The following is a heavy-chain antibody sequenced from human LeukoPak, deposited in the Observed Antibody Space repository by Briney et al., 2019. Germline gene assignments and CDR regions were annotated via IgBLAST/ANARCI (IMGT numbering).Heavy chain of an antibody. D-gene: IGHD3-22*01. CDR2: IKQDGSEK. CDR1: GFTFSSYW. V-gene: IGHV3-7*01. Sequence: LPGGSLRLSCAASGFTFSSYWMSWVRQAPGKGLEWVANIKQDGSEKYYVDSVKGRFTISRDNAKNSLYLQMNSLRAEDTAVYYCARDMGSTYYYDSSAQDAFDIWGQGTMVTVSS. CDR3: ARDMGSTYYYDSSAQDAFDI. J-gene: IGHJ3*02.